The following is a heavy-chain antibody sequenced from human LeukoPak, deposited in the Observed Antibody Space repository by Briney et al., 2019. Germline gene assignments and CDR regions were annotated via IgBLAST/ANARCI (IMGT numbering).Heavy chain of an antibody. CDR2: IIPIFGIA. Sequence: GASVKVSCKASGGTFSSYAISWVRQAPGQGLEWMGRIIPIFGIANYAQKFQGRVTITADKSTSTAYMELSSVRSEDTAVYYCARERYYGSGSYQYFYYYGMDVWGQGTTVTVSS. J-gene: IGHJ6*02. CDR1: GGTFSSYA. D-gene: IGHD3-10*01. V-gene: IGHV1-69*04. CDR3: ARERYYGSGSYQYFYYYGMDV.